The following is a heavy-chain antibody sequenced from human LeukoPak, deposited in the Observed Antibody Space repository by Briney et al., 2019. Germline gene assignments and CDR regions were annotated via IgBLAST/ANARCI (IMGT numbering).Heavy chain of an antibody. CDR1: GGSISSYY. CDR3: ASGYYYDSSGSLSTFDH. Sequence: PSETLSLTCTVSGGSISSYYWSWIRQPAGKGLEWIGRIYTSGGTNYNPSLKSRVTISVDKSKNQFSLKLSSVTAADTAVYYCASGYYYDSSGSLSTFDHWGQGTLVTVSS. V-gene: IGHV4-4*07. CDR2: IYTSGGT. J-gene: IGHJ4*02. D-gene: IGHD3-22*01.